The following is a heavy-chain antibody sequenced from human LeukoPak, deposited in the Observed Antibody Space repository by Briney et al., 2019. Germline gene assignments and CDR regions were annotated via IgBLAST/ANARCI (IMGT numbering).Heavy chain of an antibody. CDR1: GDSISSSHYY. Sequence: PSETLSLTCTVSGDSISSSHYYWGWIRQSPGKGLEWIGSIYSGGETHYNPSLNSRVTIFLDTSKNRFSLNLISVTATDTAVYYCVKDYSNFVQGDWGQGTLVTVSS. V-gene: IGHV4-39*02. CDR2: IYSGGET. D-gene: IGHD4-11*01. CDR3: VKDYSNFVQGD. J-gene: IGHJ4*02.